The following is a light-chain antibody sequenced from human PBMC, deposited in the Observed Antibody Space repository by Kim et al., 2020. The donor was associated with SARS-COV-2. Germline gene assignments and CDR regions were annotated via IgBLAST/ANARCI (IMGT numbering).Light chain of an antibody. V-gene: IGKV3-20*01. CDR3: QQYGSSYT. Sequence: SLSPGERATPSCRASQSVSSSHLAWYQQKPGQAPRLLIYGASSRATGIPDRFSGSGSGTDFTLTISRLEPEDSAVYYCQQYGSSYTFGQGTKLEI. J-gene: IGKJ2*01. CDR1: QSVSSSH. CDR2: GAS.